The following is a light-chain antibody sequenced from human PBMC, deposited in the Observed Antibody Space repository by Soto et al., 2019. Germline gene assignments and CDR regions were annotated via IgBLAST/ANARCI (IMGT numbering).Light chain of an antibody. CDR3: QQHFNAPIT. CDR2: GAS. Sequence: EIVLTQSPGTLSLSPGERATLSCRASQSVSSRYLAWYQQKPGQAPRLLISGASTRSTGIPVRFIGSGSGTDFTLTISSLAPEDFELYYCQQHFNAPITFGQGTRLEIK. J-gene: IGKJ5*01. CDR1: QSVSSRY. V-gene: IGKV3-20*01.